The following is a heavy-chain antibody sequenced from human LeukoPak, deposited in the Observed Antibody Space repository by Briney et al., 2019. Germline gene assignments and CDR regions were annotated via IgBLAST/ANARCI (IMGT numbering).Heavy chain of an antibody. CDR3: SKEGAGAAAGNYFDY. Sequence: GGSLRLSCAASGFTFSSYAMSWVRQAPGKGLEWVSAISGSGGSTYYADSVKGRFTISRDNSKNTLYLQMNSLRAEDTAVYYFSKEGAGAAAGNYFDYWGQGTLVTVSS. D-gene: IGHD6-13*01. CDR2: ISGSGGST. J-gene: IGHJ4*02. V-gene: IGHV3-23*01. CDR1: GFTFSSYA.